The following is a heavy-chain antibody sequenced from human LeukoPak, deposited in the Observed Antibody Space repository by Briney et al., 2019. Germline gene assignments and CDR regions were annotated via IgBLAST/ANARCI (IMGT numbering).Heavy chain of an antibody. J-gene: IGHJ4*02. CDR3: ASKLLFWGENY. CDR1: GFTFSSYG. CDR2: ISYDGSNK. D-gene: IGHD2-2*01. Sequence: QTGGSLRLSCAAPGFTFSSYGMHWVRQAPGQGLEWVAVISYDGSNKYYADSVKGRFTISRDNSKNTLYLQMNSLRAEDTAVYYCASKLLFWGENYWGQGTLVTVSS. V-gene: IGHV3-30*03.